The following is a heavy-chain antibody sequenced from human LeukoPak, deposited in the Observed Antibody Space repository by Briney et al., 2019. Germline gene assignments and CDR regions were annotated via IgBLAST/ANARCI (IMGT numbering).Heavy chain of an antibody. V-gene: IGHV3-48*01. D-gene: IGHD2-2*01. Sequence: PGGSLRLPCAASGFTFSSYSMNWVRQAPGKGLEWVSYISSSSSTIYYADSVKGRFTISRDNAKNSLYLQMNSLRAEDTAVYYCAVGEVVPAAMLGYWGQGTLVTVSS. CDR1: GFTFSSYS. J-gene: IGHJ4*02. CDR3: AVGEVVPAAMLGY. CDR2: ISSSSSTI.